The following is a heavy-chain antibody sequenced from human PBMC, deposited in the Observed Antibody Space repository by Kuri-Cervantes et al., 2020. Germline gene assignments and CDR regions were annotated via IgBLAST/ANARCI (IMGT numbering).Heavy chain of an antibody. J-gene: IGHJ6*02. Sequence: ASVKVSCKASGYTFTSYGISWVRQAPGQGLEWIGWISAYNGNTNYAQKLQGRVTMTTDTSTSTAYMELRSLRSDDTAVYYCARVGGYYDFPHYGMDVWGQGTTVTVSS. V-gene: IGHV1-18*01. CDR1: GYTFTSYG. CDR2: ISAYNGNT. CDR3: ARVGGYYDFPHYGMDV. D-gene: IGHD3-3*01.